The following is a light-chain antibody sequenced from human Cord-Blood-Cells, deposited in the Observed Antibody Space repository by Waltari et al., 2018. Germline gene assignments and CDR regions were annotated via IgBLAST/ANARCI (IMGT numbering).Light chain of an antibody. Sequence: DIVMTQSPDSLAVSLGERATIHCKSRQSVLYRANNKTYLDWYQQKPGQPPKLLIYWASTRESGVPDRFSGSGSGTDFTLTISSLQAEDVAVYYCQQYYSTPLTFGGGTKVEIK. CDR2: WAS. CDR1: QSVLYRANNKTY. J-gene: IGKJ4*01. CDR3: QQYYSTPLT. V-gene: IGKV4-1*01.